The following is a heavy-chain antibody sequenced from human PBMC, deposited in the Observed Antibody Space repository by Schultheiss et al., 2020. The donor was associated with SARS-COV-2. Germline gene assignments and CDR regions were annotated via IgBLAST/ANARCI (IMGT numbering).Heavy chain of an antibody. Sequence: SETLSLTCTVSGGSINNYYWTWIRQPPGKGLEWIGYMHYSGSSNYNPSLKSRVTMSVDTSKNLFSLKLSSLTAADTAVYYCASRYGYNRLYYFDSWGQGALVTVSS. D-gene: IGHD5-24*01. CDR3: ASRYGYNRLYYFDS. CDR1: GGSINNYY. CDR2: MHYSGSS. V-gene: IGHV4-59*01. J-gene: IGHJ4*02.